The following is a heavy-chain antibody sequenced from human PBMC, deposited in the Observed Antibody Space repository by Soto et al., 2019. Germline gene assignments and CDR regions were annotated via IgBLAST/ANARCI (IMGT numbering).Heavy chain of an antibody. CDR3: ARGKPGENVYFDY. CDR1: VFTFSSYA. D-gene: IGHD3-10*01. Sequence: GGSLRLSCAASVFTFSSYAMHWVRQAPGKGLEWVAVISYDGSNKYYADSVKGRFTISRDNSKNTLYLQMNSLRAEDTAVYYCARGKPGENVYFDYWGQGTLVTVSS. V-gene: IGHV3-30-3*01. J-gene: IGHJ4*02. CDR2: ISYDGSNK.